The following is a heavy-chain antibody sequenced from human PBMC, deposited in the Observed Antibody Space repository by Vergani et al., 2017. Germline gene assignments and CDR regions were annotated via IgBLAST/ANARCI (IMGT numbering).Heavy chain of an antibody. J-gene: IGHJ6*02. Sequence: QVTLKESGPALGKPTQTPTLTCTFPGFSPSTSGMRVSWVRQPPGKALEWLACIDWDDDKFYSTSLKIRLTISKDTSKNHVVLTMTNMEPVETATYYCARGPYYYYYGMDGWSQGSTVTVSS. CDR3: ARGPYYYYYGMDG. V-gene: IGHV2-70*04. CDR1: GFSPSTSGMR. CDR2: IDWDDDK.